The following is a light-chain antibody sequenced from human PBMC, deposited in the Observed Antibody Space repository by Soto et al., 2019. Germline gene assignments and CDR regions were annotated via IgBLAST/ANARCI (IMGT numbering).Light chain of an antibody. CDR1: QSVSSSY. V-gene: IGKV3-20*01. J-gene: IGKJ3*01. CDR3: QQFGDSQFT. CDR2: SAS. Sequence: EIVLTQSPGTLSLSPGERGTLSCRASQSVSSSYLAWFQQRPGQAPRLLIYSASSRATGIPDRLSGSGSGRDFTLTISRLEPEDSAVYYCQQFGDSQFTFGPGTKVDIK.